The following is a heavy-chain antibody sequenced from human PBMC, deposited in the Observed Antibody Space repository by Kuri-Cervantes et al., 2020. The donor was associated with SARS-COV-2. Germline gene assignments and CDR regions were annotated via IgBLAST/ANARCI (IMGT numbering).Heavy chain of an antibody. D-gene: IGHD6-13*01. Sequence: SETLSLTCAVSGYSISSGYYWGWIRQPPGKGLEWIGYIYYSGSTNYNPSLKSRVTISVDTSKNQFSLKLSSVTAADTAVYYCARSEAAGRTFDPWGQGTLVTVSS. CDR2: IYYSGST. CDR3: ARSEAAGRTFDP. J-gene: IGHJ5*02. V-gene: IGHV4-61*01. CDR1: GYSISSGYY.